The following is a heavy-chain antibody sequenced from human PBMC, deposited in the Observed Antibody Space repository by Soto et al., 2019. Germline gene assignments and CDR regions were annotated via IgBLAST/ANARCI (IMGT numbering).Heavy chain of an antibody. V-gene: IGHV4-39*01. CDR1: GGSISSSSYS. CDR3: ARVYCSGGSCYWNWFDP. D-gene: IGHD2-15*01. CDR2: IYESGTT. Sequence: QLQLQESGPGLVKVSETLSLTCTVSGGSISSSSYSWGWIRQPPGKGLEWIGSIYESGTTYYNPSLKRRVTISVDTSKNQFSLKVNSGTAADTALYCCARVYCSGGSCYWNWFDPWGQGTLVTVSS. J-gene: IGHJ5*02.